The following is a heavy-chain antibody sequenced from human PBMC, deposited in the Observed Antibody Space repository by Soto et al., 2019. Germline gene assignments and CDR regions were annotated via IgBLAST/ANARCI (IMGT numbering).Heavy chain of an antibody. CDR1: GFTFSSYG. CDR3: ARGYSSSWYYFDY. D-gene: IGHD6-13*01. J-gene: IGHJ4*02. CDR2: ISYDGSNK. Sequence: GGSLRLSCAASGFTFSSYGMHWVRQAPGKGLEWVAVISYDGSNKYYADSVKGRFTISRDNSKNTLYLQMNSLRAEDTAVYYCARGYSSSWYYFDYWGQGTLVTVSS. V-gene: IGHV3-30*03.